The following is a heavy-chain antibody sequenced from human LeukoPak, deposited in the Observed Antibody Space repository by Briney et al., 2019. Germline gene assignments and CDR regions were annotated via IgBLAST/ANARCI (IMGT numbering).Heavy chain of an antibody. CDR1: GGSISSYY. Sequence: SETLSLTCTVSGGSISSYYWSWIRQPAGKGLEWIGRIYTSGSTNYNPSLKTRATISIDTSKNQLSLTLTSVTAADTAVYYGARVGSGGAWFDFWGQGTLVSVSS. CDR3: ARVGSGGAWFDF. J-gene: IGHJ4*02. V-gene: IGHV4-4*07. D-gene: IGHD6-19*01. CDR2: IYTSGST.